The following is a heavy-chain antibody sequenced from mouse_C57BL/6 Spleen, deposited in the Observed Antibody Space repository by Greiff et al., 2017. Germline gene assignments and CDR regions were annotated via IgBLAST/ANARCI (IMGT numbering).Heavy chain of an antibody. V-gene: IGHV5-17*01. CDR3: ARPGGGYYFGY. CDR1: GFTFSDYG. Sequence: EVKLMESGGGLVKPGGSLKLSCAASGFTFSDYGMHWVRQAPEKGLEWVAYISSGSSTIYYADTVKGRFTISRDNAKNTLFLQMTSLRSEDTAMYYCARPGGGYYFGYWGQGTTLTVSS. J-gene: IGHJ2*01. CDR2: ISSGSSTI. D-gene: IGHD1-1*02.